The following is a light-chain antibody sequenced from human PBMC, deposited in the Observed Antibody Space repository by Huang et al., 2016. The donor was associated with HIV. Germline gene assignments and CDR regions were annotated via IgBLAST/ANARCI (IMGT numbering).Light chain of an antibody. CDR3: QECDTWPRLT. J-gene: IGKJ4*01. Sequence: IVLTQSPATLSLSPGERATLSCRASQSIGHYLAWYQQKPGQPPRLLIYGASKSATDIPTRYNGTAAGTDFTLTISNLEPEDSAVYYCQECDTWPRLTLGGGTKVEIK. V-gene: IGKV3-11*01. CDR2: GAS. CDR1: QSIGHY.